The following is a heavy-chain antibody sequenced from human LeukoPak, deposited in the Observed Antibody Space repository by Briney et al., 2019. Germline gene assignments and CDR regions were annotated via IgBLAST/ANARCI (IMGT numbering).Heavy chain of an antibody. J-gene: IGHJ4*02. Sequence: GGSLRLSCAASGFTFSSYAMSWVRQAPGKGLEWVSAISGSGGSTYYADSVKGRFTIPRDNSKNTLYLQMNSLRAEDTAVYYCAKDTVWFGEFDYWGQGTLVTVSS. CDR3: AKDTVWFGEFDY. CDR1: GFTFSSYA. V-gene: IGHV3-23*01. CDR2: ISGSGGST. D-gene: IGHD3-10*01.